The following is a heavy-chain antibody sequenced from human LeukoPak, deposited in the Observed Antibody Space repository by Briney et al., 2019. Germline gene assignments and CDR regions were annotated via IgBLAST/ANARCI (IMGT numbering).Heavy chain of an antibody. D-gene: IGHD6-19*01. CDR3: ARGSSGWYGRYYFDY. CDR2: INAGNGNT. CDR1: GYTFTSYA. V-gene: IGHV1-3*01. J-gene: IGHJ4*02. Sequence: VSVKVSCKASGYTFTSYAMHWVRQAPGQRLEWMGWINAGNGNTKYSQKFQGRVTITRDTSASTAYMELSSLRSEDTAVYYCARGSSGWYGRYYFDYWGQGTLVTVSS.